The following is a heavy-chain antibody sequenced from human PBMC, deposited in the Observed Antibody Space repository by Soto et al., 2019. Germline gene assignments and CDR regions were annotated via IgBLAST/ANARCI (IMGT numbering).Heavy chain of an antibody. V-gene: IGHV2-26*04. CDR1: GFSLSNAGLG. J-gene: IGHJ5*02. CDR2: IFSNDEK. CDR3: ASTYSTSWYWFDP. Sequence: QVTVKESGPVLVKPTETLTLTCTVSGFSLSNAGLGVSWIRQPPGKALEWLAHIFSNDEKSYSTSLKSRLTISKDTSKCQVVLTMTNIDPVDTATYYCASTYSTSWYWFDPWGQGTLVTVSS. D-gene: IGHD6-13*01.